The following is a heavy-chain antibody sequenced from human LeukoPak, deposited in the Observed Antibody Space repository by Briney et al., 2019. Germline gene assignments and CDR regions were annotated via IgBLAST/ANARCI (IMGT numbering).Heavy chain of an antibody. V-gene: IGHV1-69*10. J-gene: IGHJ6*03. CDR3: ARVASISVAGTRPYYMDV. Sequence: EASVKVSCKTSGDILTSYGISWVRQAPGQGLEWMGGIIATLGTTNYAQKFQGRVTIDADKSTSTAYMELNNLRSEDTAVYYCARVASISVAGTRPYYMDVWGQGTTVTVSS. CDR2: IIATLGTT. CDR1: GDILTSYG. D-gene: IGHD6-19*01.